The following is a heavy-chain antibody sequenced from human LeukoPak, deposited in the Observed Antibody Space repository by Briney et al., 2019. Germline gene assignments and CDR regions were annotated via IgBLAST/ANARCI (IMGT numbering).Heavy chain of an antibody. D-gene: IGHD1-26*01. CDR3: ARRGRVFPFDY. CDR1: GGSFSGYY. V-gene: IGHV4-34*01. J-gene: IGHJ4*02. Sequence: SETLSLTCDVSGGSFSGYYWAWIRQPPGKGLEWIGEVNHSGSPNYNPSLKSRVTISVDTSKNQFSLKLSSVTAADTAVYYCARRGRVFPFDYWGQGTLVTVSS. CDR2: VNHSGSP.